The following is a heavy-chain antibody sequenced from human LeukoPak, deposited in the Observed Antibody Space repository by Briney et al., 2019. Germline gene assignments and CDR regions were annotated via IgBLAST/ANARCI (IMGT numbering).Heavy chain of an antibody. Sequence: GGSLRLSCAASGFTFDDYAMHWVRQGPGKGLEWVSGISWNSGTINYADSVKGRFTISRDNAKNTLYLQMNSLRAEDTAVYYCARAAAGPFDYWGQGTLVTVSS. D-gene: IGHD6-13*01. CDR2: ISWNSGTI. V-gene: IGHV3-9*01. CDR3: ARAAAGPFDY. CDR1: GFTFDDYA. J-gene: IGHJ4*02.